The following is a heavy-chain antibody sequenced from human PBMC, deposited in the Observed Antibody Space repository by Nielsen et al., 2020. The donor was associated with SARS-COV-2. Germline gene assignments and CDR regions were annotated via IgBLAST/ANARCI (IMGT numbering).Heavy chain of an antibody. D-gene: IGHD7-27*01. Sequence: GESLKISCGASGFTISSSFMSWVRQAAGKGVDWVSVIYTDGSTSYADSVKGRFTVSRDNSKNTLYLQMNSLRAEDTAMYYCARDNWGRMDVWGQGTTVTVSS. V-gene: IGHV3-66*01. CDR1: GFTISSSF. J-gene: IGHJ6*02. CDR3: ARDNWGRMDV. CDR2: IYTDGST.